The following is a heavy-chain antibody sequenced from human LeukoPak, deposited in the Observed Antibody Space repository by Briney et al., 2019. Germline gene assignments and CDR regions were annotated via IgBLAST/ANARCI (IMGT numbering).Heavy chain of an antibody. CDR2: IYYSGST. CDR3: ARDFGWFDP. CDR1: GGSISSYY. D-gene: IGHD3-3*01. Sequence: SETLSLTCTVSGGSISSYYWSWIRQPPGKGLEWIGYIYYSGSTNYNPSLKSRVTMSVDTSKNQFSLKLSSVTAADTAVYYCARDFGWFDPWGQGTLVTVSS. J-gene: IGHJ5*02. V-gene: IGHV4-59*12.